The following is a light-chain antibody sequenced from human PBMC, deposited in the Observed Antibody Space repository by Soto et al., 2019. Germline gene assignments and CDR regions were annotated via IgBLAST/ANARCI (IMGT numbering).Light chain of an antibody. V-gene: IGLV2-14*01. CDR1: SSDVGGYNY. CDR3: SSYRSNRDVL. J-gene: IGLJ7*01. CDR2: DVS. Sequence: QSALTQSASVSGSPGQSITISCTGSSSDVGGYNYVSWYQQYPGKAPKLMIYDVSNRPSGVSNRFSGSKSGNTASLTISGLQAEDEADYYCSSYRSNRDVLFGGGTQLTVL.